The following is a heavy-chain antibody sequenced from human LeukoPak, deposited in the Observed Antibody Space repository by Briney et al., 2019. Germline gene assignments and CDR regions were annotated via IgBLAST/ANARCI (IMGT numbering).Heavy chain of an antibody. CDR3: ARGIYCSASSCTGGVFDI. V-gene: IGHV3-53*01. CDR2: IYSGGST. Sequence: PGGSLRLSCAASGFTVSSNYMSWVRQAPGKGLEWVSVIYSGGSTYYADSVKGRFTISRDNSKNTLYLQMNSLRVEDTAVYYCARGIYCSASSCTGGVFDIWGLGTMVTVSS. CDR1: GFTVSSNY. D-gene: IGHD2-15*01. J-gene: IGHJ3*02.